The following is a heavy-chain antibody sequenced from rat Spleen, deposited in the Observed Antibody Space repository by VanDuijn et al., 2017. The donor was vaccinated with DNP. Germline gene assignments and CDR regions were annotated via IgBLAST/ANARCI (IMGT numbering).Heavy chain of an antibody. V-gene: IGHV2-16*01. CDR3: ARRNRGLDY. CDR2: MWSGGIP. J-gene: IGHJ2*01. Sequence: QVQLKESGPGLVQPSRTLSLTCTVSGFSLTNYGVSWVRQPPGKGLEWVGAMWSGGIPDYNSTLKSRLIISRDTSKSQVLLTMNSLQTEDTAMYFCARRNRGLDYWGQGIMVTVSS. CDR1: GFSLTNYG.